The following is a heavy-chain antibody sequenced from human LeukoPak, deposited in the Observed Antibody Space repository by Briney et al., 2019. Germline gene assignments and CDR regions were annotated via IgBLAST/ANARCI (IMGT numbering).Heavy chain of an antibody. V-gene: IGHV3-30*04. Sequence: GGSLRLSCAGSGFTFSSYAMHGVGQARGKGVEGVAVISYDGSKKYYADSVHGRFTISRDNSKNTLYLQMNSLRAEDTAVYYCARPYCSGGSCRGGMDVWGKGTTVTVSS. CDR3: ARPYCSGGSCRGGMDV. CDR2: ISYDGSKK. D-gene: IGHD2-15*01. J-gene: IGHJ6*04. CDR1: GFTFSSYA.